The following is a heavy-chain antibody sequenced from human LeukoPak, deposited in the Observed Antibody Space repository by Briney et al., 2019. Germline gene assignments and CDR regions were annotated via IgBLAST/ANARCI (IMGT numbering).Heavy chain of an antibody. D-gene: IGHD5-18*01. Sequence: ASVKVSCKASGYTFTSYAMHWVRQAPGQRLEWMGWINAGNGNTKYSQKFQGRVTITRDTSASTAYMELSSLRSEDTAMYYCARVDGGYSYGYFAVWDYFDYWGQGTLVTVPS. CDR3: ARVDGGYSYGYFAVWDYFDY. V-gene: IGHV1-3*01. CDR2: INAGNGNT. CDR1: GYTFTSYA. J-gene: IGHJ4*02.